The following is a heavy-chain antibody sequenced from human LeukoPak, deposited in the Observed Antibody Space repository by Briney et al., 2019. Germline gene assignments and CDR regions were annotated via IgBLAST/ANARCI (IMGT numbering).Heavy chain of an antibody. CDR2: ISSSGSTI. V-gene: IGHV3-11*01. CDR1: GFTFSTYW. Sequence: PGGSLRLSCAASGFTFSTYWMNWIRQAPGKGLEWVSYISSSGSTIYYADSVKGRFTISRDNAKNSLYLQMNSLRAEDTAVYYCAREGWFGEASPYYYYGMDVWGQGTTVTVSS. J-gene: IGHJ6*02. CDR3: AREGWFGEASPYYYYGMDV. D-gene: IGHD3-10*01.